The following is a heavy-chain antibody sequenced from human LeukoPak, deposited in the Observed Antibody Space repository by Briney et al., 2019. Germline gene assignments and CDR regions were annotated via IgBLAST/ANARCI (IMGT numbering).Heavy chain of an antibody. CDR1: GFTFSSPA. CDR3: ARELTFGGGQGCFDS. V-gene: IGHV3-30*04. Sequence: GGSLRLSCAASGFTFSSPAMHWVRQAPGKGLEWVAAISYDGSDKYYADSVKGRFTISRDNSKNTLYLQMNSLRAEDTAVYYCARELTFGGGQGCFDSWGQGTLVIVSS. J-gene: IGHJ4*02. D-gene: IGHD3-16*01. CDR2: ISYDGSDK.